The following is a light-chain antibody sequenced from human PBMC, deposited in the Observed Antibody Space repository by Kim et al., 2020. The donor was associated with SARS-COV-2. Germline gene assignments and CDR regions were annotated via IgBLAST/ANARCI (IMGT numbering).Light chain of an antibody. Sequence: GQSITISCTGTISDVGTYNLVSWYQQHPSKGPRLMIYDVTKRPSGVSYRFSGSKSGSTASLTISGLQAEDEAVYHCCSFAGYAPFVFGAGTKVTVL. CDR1: ISDVGTYNL. J-gene: IGLJ1*01. CDR3: CSFAGYAPFV. V-gene: IGLV2-23*02. CDR2: DVT.